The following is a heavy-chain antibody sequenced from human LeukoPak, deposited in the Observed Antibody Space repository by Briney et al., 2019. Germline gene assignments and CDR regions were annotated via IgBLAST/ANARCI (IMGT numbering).Heavy chain of an antibody. CDR3: ASGCPGDYAS. CDR2: INHSGST. D-gene: IGHD4-17*01. V-gene: IGHV4-34*01. CDR1: GGSFSGYY. Sequence: PSETLSLTRAVYGGSFSGYYWSWIRQPPGKGLEWIGEINHSGSTNYNPSLKSRVTISVDTSKNQFSLKLSSVTAADTAVYYCASGCPGDYASWGQGTLVTVSS. J-gene: IGHJ5*02.